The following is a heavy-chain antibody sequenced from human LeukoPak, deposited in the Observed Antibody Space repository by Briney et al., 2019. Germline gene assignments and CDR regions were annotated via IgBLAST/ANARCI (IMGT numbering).Heavy chain of an antibody. CDR1: GFTFSSYA. D-gene: IGHD1-26*01. CDR3: AKTASGPPLNGRFDY. J-gene: IGHJ4*02. V-gene: IGHV3-23*01. Sequence: GGSLRLSCAASGFTFSSYAMSWVRQAPGKGLEWVSAISGSGGSTYYADSVKGRFTISRGNSKNTLYLQMNSLRAEDTAVYYCAKTASGPPLNGRFDYWGQGTLVTVSS. CDR2: ISGSGGST.